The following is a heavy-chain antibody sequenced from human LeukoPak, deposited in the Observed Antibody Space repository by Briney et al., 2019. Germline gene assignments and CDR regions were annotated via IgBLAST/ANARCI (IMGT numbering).Heavy chain of an antibody. CDR3: ARDFYDSSAKILDY. Sequence: GGSLRLSCAASGFTFSSYAMHWVRQAPGKGLEWVAVISYDGSNKYYADSVKGRFTISRDNSKNTPYLQMNSLRAEDTAVYYCARDFYDSSAKILDYWGQGTLVTVSS. CDR2: ISYDGSNK. D-gene: IGHD3-22*01. J-gene: IGHJ4*02. V-gene: IGHV3-30-3*01. CDR1: GFTFSSYA.